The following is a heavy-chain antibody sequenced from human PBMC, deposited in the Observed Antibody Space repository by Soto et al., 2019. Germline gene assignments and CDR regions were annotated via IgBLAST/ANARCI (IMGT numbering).Heavy chain of an antibody. CDR1: GFTFSSYA. J-gene: IGHJ4*02. CDR3: AKGRRGSGWVPIDY. CDR2: ISGSGGST. Sequence: GGSLRLSCAASGFTFSSYAMSWVRQAPGKGLEWVSAISGSGGSTYYADSVKGRFTISRDNSKNTLYLQMNSLRAEDTAVYYCAKGRRGSGWVPIDYWGQGTLVTVSS. V-gene: IGHV3-23*01. D-gene: IGHD6-19*01.